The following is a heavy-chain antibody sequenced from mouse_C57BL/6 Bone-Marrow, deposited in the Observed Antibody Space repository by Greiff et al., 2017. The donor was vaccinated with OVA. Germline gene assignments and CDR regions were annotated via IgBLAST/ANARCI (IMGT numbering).Heavy chain of an antibody. V-gene: IGHV3-8*01. CDR3: ARTITTVVGGFDY. D-gene: IGHD1-1*01. CDR1: GYSITSDY. Sequence: EVHLVESGPGLAKPSQTLSLTCSVTGYSITSDYWNWIRKFPGNKLEYMGYISYSGSTYYNPPLKSRISITRDTSKNQYYLQLNSVTTEDTATYYCARTITTVVGGFDYWGQGTTLTVSS. J-gene: IGHJ2*01. CDR2: ISYSGST.